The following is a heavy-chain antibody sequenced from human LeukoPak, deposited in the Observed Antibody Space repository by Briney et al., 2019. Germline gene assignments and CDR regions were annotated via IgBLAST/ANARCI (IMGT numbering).Heavy chain of an antibody. CDR3: ARDRIYYYDSSGDHNDY. V-gene: IGHV3-23*01. CDR2: ISGSGSST. Sequence: PGGSLRLSCAASGFTFSSYAMSWVRQVPGKGLEWVSAISGSGSSTSYADSVKGRFTISRDNSKNTLYLQMNSLRDEDTAVYYCARDRIYYYDSSGDHNDYWGQGTLVTVSS. J-gene: IGHJ4*02. D-gene: IGHD3-22*01. CDR1: GFTFSSYA.